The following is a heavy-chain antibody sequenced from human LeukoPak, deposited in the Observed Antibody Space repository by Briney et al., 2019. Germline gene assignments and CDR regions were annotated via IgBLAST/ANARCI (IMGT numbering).Heavy chain of an antibody. CDR1: GLTFSSHW. D-gene: IGHD1-26*01. CDR3: AKDRTVGASYWYFDL. CDR2: ISGSGGST. Sequence: PGGSLRLSCAASGLTFSSHWMHWVRQAPGKGLVWVSAISGSGGSTYYADSVKGRFTISRDSSRNPLFLHMNTLRAEDTAIYYCAKDRTVGASYWYFDLWGRGTLVTVSS. V-gene: IGHV3-23*01. J-gene: IGHJ2*01.